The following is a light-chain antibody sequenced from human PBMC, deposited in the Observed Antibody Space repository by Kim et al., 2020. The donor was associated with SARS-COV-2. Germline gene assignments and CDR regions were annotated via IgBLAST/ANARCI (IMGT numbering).Light chain of an antibody. CDR3: QQTYDPPYT. CDR1: HSISRN. J-gene: IGKJ2*01. Sequence: DIQMTQSPSSLSASVGDRVTITCRASHSISRNLNWYQQKPGKAPNLLIYAVSKLQSGVPSRFTGSGSGTEFTLTISSLHPEDFASYYCQQTYDPPYTFGQGTKLEI. V-gene: IGKV1-39*01. CDR2: AVS.